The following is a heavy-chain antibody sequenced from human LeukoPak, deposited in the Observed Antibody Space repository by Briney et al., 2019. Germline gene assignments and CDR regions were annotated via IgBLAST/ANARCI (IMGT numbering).Heavy chain of an antibody. CDR1: GFIFRNYD. CDR3: AKDHLNSGSYPDAFDI. D-gene: IGHD1-26*01. V-gene: IGHV3-30*02. J-gene: IGHJ3*02. Sequence: PGGSLRLSCIPSGFIFRNYDMHWVRQAPGKGLEWVAFIRRDGSDRFHADSVKGRFTISRDNSRNTLYLQMNSLTVEDTAVYYCAKDHLNSGSYPDAFDIWGQGTMVTVSS. CDR2: IRRDGSDR.